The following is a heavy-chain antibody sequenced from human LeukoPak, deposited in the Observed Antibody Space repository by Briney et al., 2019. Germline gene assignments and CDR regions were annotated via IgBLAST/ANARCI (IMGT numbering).Heavy chain of an antibody. CDR1: GYTFTNYG. CDR2: ISAYNGNT. V-gene: IGHV1-18*01. Sequence: ASVKVSCKASGYTFTNYGISWVRQAPGQGLEWMGWISAYNGNTNYAQKFQGRITMTTDTSTSTAYMELSRLRSDDTAVYYCARVLFYSSGNKSNRVDYWGQGTLVTVSS. CDR3: ARVLFYSSGNKSNRVDY. J-gene: IGHJ4*02. D-gene: IGHD6-19*01.